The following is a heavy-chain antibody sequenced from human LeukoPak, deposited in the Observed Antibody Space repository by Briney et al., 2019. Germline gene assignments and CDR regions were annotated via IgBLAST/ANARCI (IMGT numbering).Heavy chain of an antibody. D-gene: IGHD3-22*01. CDR2: ISYGGSNK. J-gene: IGHJ4*02. V-gene: IGHV3-30*01. CDR1: GFTFSSYA. Sequence: GRSLRLSCAASGFTFSSYAMHWVRQAPGKGLEWVAVISYGGSNKYYADSVKGRFTISRDNSKNTLYLQMNSLRAEDTAVYYCARDRFYDSSGYYFDYWGQGTLATVSS. CDR3: ARDRFYDSSGYYFDY.